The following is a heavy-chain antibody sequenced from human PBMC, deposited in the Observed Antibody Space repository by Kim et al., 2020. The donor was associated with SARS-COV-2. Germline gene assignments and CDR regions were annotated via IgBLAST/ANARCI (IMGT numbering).Heavy chain of an antibody. CDR1: GFTFNFNT. CDR3: ATLEYYFDY. CDR2: ISSDGSDK. Sequence: GGSLRLSCAASGFTFNFNTIHLVRQAPGRGLEWVALISSDGSDKYYADSVKGRFTISRDNSKNTLYLQMNSLRTEDTGVYYCATLEYYFDYWGQGTLVTVSS. D-gene: IGHD1-1*01. J-gene: IGHJ4*02. V-gene: IGHV3-30*04.